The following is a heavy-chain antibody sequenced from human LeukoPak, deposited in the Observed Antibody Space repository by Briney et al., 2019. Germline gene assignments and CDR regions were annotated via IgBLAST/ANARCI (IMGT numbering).Heavy chain of an antibody. CDR3: ARDMVRGVPNWFDP. Sequence: GGSLRLSCAASGFTFSSYGMHWVRQAPGKGLEWVAFIRYDGSNKYYADSVKGRFTISRDNAKNSLYLQMNSLRAEDTAVYYCARDMVRGVPNWFDPWGQGTLVTVSS. CDR1: GFTFSSYG. CDR2: IRYDGSNK. V-gene: IGHV3-30*02. D-gene: IGHD3-10*01. J-gene: IGHJ5*02.